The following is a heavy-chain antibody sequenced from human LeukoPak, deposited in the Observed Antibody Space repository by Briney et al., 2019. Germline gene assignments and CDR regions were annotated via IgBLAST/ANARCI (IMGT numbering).Heavy chain of an antibody. J-gene: IGHJ3*02. CDR2: IYTSGST. CDR1: GGSISSYY. CDR3: ARSRLLWFGGEHPEAFDI. V-gene: IGHV4-4*07. D-gene: IGHD3-10*01. Sequence: PSETLSLTCTVSGGSISSYYWSWIRQPAGKGLEWIGRIYTSGSTNYNPSLKSRVTMSVDTSKNQFSLKLSSVTAADTAVYYCARSRLLWFGGEHPEAFDIWGQGTMVTVSS.